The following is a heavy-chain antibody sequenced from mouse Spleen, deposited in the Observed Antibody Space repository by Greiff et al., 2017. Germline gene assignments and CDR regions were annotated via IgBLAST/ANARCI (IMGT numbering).Heavy chain of an antibody. D-gene: IGHD2-3*01. V-gene: IGHV5-6-3*01. CDR1: GFTFSSYG. J-gene: IGHJ1*01. CDR3: ARALRLYDGYYDWYFDV. CDR2: INSNGGST. Sequence: EVMLVESGGGLVQPGGSLKLSCAASGFTFSSYGMSWVRQTPDKRLELVATINSNGGSTYYPASVKGRFTISRDNAKNTLYLQMSSLKSEDTAMYYCARALRLYDGYYDWYFDVWGAGTTVTVSS.